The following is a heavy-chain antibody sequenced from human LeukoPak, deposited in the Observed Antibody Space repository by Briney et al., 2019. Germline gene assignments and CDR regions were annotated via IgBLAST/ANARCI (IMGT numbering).Heavy chain of an antibody. Sequence: GGSLRLSCAASGYTFSDYAVTWVRQAPGKGLEWVSGVSGGGGSRYYADSVKGRPIISRDHSKNTVYMQMNSLRAEDTAVYFCATTRDWYNDYWGQGTLVTVSS. CDR3: ATTRDWYNDY. CDR2: VSGGGGSR. CDR1: GYTFSDYA. V-gene: IGHV3-23*01. J-gene: IGHJ4*02. D-gene: IGHD2-21*02.